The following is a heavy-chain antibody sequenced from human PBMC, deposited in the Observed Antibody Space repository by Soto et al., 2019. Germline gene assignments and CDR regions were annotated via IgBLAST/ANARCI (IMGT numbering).Heavy chain of an antibody. CDR3: ARDGSGGGYFGGIDY. V-gene: IGHV3-30-3*01. D-gene: IGHD5-12*01. Sequence: QVQLVESGGGVVQPGRSPRLSCAASGFTFRSYAMHWVRQAPGKGLEWVAVISYDGSNKYYADSVKGRFTISRDNSKNTLYLQMNRLRAEDTAVYYWARDGSGGGYFGGIDYWGQGALVTVSS. CDR1: GFTFRSYA. J-gene: IGHJ4*02. CDR2: ISYDGSNK.